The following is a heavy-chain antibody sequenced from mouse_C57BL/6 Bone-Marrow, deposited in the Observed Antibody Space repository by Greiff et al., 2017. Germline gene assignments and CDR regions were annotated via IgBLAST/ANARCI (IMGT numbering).Heavy chain of an antibody. CDR1: GYSITSGYY. D-gene: IGHD1-1*01. J-gene: IGHJ3*01. Sequence: EVQLQESGPGLVKPSQSLSLTCSVTGYSITSGYYWNWIRQFPGNKLEWMGYISYDGSNNYNPSLKNRISITRDTSKNQFFLKLNSVTTEDTATYYCADYYGSSYGFAYWGQGTLVTVSA. CDR3: ADYYGSSYGFAY. V-gene: IGHV3-6*01. CDR2: ISYDGSN.